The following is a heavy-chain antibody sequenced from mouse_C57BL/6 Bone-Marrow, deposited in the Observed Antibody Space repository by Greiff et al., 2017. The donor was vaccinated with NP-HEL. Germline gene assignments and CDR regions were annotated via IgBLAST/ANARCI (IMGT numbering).Heavy chain of an antibody. CDR2: IYPRSGNT. CDR3: ARWETAQAFAY. Sequence: VKQRTGQGLEWIGEIYPRSGNTYYNEKFKGKATLTADKSSSTAYMELRSLTSEDSAVYFCARWETAQAFAYWGQGTLVTVSA. J-gene: IGHJ3*01. D-gene: IGHD3-2*02. V-gene: IGHV1-81*01.